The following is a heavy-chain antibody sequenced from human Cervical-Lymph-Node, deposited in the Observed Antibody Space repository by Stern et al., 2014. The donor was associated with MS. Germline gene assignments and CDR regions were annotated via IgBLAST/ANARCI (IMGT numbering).Heavy chain of an antibody. Sequence: EVQLVESGGGLVQPGGSLRLSCAASGFTFSSYWMNWVRQAPGKGLEWVANIKEDGSETYYVDSVKGRFTLSSDNAKNSLYLQMNSLRAEDTAVYYCARGSDTWGQGTLVTVSS. V-gene: IGHV3-7*01. CDR2: IKEDGSET. J-gene: IGHJ5*02. CDR1: GFTFSSYW. CDR3: ARGSDT. D-gene: IGHD2-15*01.